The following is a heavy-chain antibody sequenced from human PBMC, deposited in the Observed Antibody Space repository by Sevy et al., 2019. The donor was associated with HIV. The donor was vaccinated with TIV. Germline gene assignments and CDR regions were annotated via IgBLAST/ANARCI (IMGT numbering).Heavy chain of an antibody. J-gene: IGHJ4*02. V-gene: IGHV3-23*01. Sequence: GGSLRLSCAASGFTFRTFAMSWVRQAPGKGLQWVSSISDTGTSTYYADSVEGRFTISRDNSKKTLYLQMNSLRAEDTALDYCAKYAGDFPHFDYWGQRTLVTVSS. CDR1: GFTFRTFA. CDR3: AKYAGDFPHFDY. CDR2: ISDTGTST. D-gene: IGHD7-27*01.